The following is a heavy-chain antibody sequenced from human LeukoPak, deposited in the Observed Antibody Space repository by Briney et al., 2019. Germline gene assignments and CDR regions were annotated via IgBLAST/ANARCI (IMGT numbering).Heavy chain of an antibody. J-gene: IGHJ6*02. CDR3: AAAWGDYDSSGPHYGMDV. CDR1: GFTFTSSA. D-gene: IGHD3-22*01. V-gene: IGHV1-58*01. Sequence: EASVKVSCKASGFTFTSSAVQWVRQARGQRLEWIGWIVVGSGNTNYAQKFQERVTITWDMSTSTAYMELSSLRSEDTAVYYCAAAWGDYDSSGPHYGMDVWGQGTTVTVSS. CDR2: IVVGSGNT.